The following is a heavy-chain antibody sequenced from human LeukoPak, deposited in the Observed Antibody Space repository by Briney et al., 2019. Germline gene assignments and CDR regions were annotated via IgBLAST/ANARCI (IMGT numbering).Heavy chain of an antibody. Sequence: GGSLRLSCAASGFTFSSYSMNWVRQAPGKGLEWVSAISGSGGSTYYADSVKGRFTISRDNSKNTLYLQMNSLRAEDTAVYYCAKAHSTVIMYNWFDPWGQGTLVTVSS. CDR1: GFTFSSYS. J-gene: IGHJ5*02. D-gene: IGHD4-17*01. CDR2: ISGSGGST. CDR3: AKAHSTVIMYNWFDP. V-gene: IGHV3-23*01.